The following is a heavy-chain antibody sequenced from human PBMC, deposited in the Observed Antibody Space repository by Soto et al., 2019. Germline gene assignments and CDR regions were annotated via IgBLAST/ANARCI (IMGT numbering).Heavy chain of an antibody. Sequence: QVQLQESGPGLVKPSQTLSLTCTVSGGSISSGGYYWSWIRQHPGKGLEWIGYIYYSGSTYYNPSRQSRVTLPVDPSTNQFSLKLSSVTAADTAVYCCARVEDYGDYLGWYFDLWGRGTLVTVSS. D-gene: IGHD4-17*01. CDR3: ARVEDYGDYLGWYFDL. CDR1: GGSISSGGYY. V-gene: IGHV4-31*03. J-gene: IGHJ2*01. CDR2: IYYSGST.